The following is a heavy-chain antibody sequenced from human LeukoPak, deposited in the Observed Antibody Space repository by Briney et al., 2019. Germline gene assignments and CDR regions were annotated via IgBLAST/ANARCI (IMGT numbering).Heavy chain of an antibody. Sequence: GASVKVSCKASGGTFSSYAISWVRQAPGQGLEWMGGIIPIFGTANYAQKSQGRVTITADESTSTAYMELSSLRSEDTAVYYCASLIEDFWSGPINYYYYGMDVWGQGTTVTVSS. D-gene: IGHD3-3*01. CDR3: ASLIEDFWSGPINYYYYGMDV. V-gene: IGHV1-69*01. CDR1: GGTFSSYA. J-gene: IGHJ6*02. CDR2: IIPIFGTA.